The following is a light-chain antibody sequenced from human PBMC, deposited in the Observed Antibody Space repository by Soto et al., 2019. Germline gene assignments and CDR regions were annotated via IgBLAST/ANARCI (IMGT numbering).Light chain of an antibody. CDR2: SAS. CDR3: QQFHRSPQT. CDR1: QGIASD. J-gene: IGKJ3*01. Sequence: ALQLTQYPSSLSASIGETVIITCRASQGIASDLAWYQQKPGQAPKILIFSASNLESGVPSRFSGSGSGTDFTLTVSNLHPEDFATYYCQQFHRSPQTFGPGTTV. V-gene: IGKV1-13*02.